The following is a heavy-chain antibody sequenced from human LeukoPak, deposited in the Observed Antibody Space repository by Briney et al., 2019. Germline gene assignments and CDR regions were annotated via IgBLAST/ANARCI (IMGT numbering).Heavy chain of an antibody. CDR2: IDPDSGGT. D-gene: IGHD3-22*01. CDR3: AREYYDSSGRKHAFED. CDR1: GYTFADYY. J-gene: IGHJ3*01. Sequence: ASVKVSCKASGYTFADYYLHWVRQAPGPGLEWMGSIDPDSGGTNYAQKFQGRVTMTRDTSISTAYVELSRLRSDDTAVYYCAREYYDSSGRKHAFEDWGQGTMVTVSS. V-gene: IGHV1-2*02.